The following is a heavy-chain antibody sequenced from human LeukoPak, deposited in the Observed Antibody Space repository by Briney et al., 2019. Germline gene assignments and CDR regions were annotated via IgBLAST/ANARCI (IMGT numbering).Heavy chain of an antibody. CDR1: GYTFTSYG. CDR3: ARVVVQQLAAWDVDYYYMDV. Sequence: ASVKVSCKASGYTFTSYGISWVRQAPGQGLEWMGWISAYNGSTNYAQKLQGRVTMTTDTSTSTAYMELRSLRSDDTAVYYCARVVVQQLAAWDVDYYYMDVWGKGTTVTVSS. V-gene: IGHV1-18*01. D-gene: IGHD6-13*01. J-gene: IGHJ6*03. CDR2: ISAYNGST.